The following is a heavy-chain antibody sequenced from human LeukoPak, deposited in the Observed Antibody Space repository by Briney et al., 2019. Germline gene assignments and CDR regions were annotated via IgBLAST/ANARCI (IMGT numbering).Heavy chain of an antibody. CDR1: GFTFDDYA. J-gene: IGHJ4*02. V-gene: IGHV3-9*01. D-gene: IGHD3-22*01. CDR2: ISWNSGSI. Sequence: GGSLRLSCAASGFTFDDYAMHWVRQAPGKGLEWVSGISWNSGSIGYADSVKGRFTISRDNAKNSLYLQMNSLRAEDTALYYCANAYYYDSSGYYLDYWGQGTLVTVSS. CDR3: ANAYYYDSSGYYLDY.